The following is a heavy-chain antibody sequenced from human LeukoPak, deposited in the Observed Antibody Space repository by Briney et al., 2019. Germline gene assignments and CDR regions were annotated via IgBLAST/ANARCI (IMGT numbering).Heavy chain of an antibody. D-gene: IGHD3-9*01. V-gene: IGHV4-34*01. J-gene: IGHJ4*02. CDR3: ARSGYFDWLLHFDY. CDR1: GGSFSGYY. Sequence: PSETLSLTCAVYGGSFSGYYWSWIRQPPGNGLEWIGEINHSGSTNYNPSLKSRVTISVDTSKNQFSLKLSSVTAADTAVYYCARSGYFDWLLHFDYWGQGTLVTVSS. CDR2: INHSGST.